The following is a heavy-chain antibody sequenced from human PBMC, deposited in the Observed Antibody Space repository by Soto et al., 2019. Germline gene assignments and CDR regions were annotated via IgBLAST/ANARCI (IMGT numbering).Heavy chain of an antibody. CDR2: IKQDGSGK. J-gene: IGHJ2*01. V-gene: IGHV3-7*01. CDR1: GFTFSSYW. Sequence: HPGGSLRLSCAASGFTFSSYWMSWVRQAPGKGLEWVANIKQDGSGKYYVDSVKGRFTISRDNAKNSLYLQMNSLRAGDTAVYYCARDTRHYYDSPQYWYFDLWGRGTLVTVSS. CDR3: ARDTRHYYDSPQYWYFDL. D-gene: IGHD3-22*01.